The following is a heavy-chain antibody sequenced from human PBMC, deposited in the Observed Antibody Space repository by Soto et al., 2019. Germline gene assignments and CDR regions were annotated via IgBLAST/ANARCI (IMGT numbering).Heavy chain of an antibody. J-gene: IGHJ4*02. CDR3: AREEAASIVNFDY. CDR2: TRNKANSYTT. Sequence: EVQLVESGGGLVQPGGSLRLSCAASGFTFSDHYMDWVHQAPGKGLEWVGRTRNKANSYTTEYAASVKGRFTISRDDSKNSLYLQMNSLKTEDTAVYYCAREEAASIVNFDYWGQGTLVTVSS. D-gene: IGHD2-15*01. CDR1: GFTFSDHY. V-gene: IGHV3-72*01.